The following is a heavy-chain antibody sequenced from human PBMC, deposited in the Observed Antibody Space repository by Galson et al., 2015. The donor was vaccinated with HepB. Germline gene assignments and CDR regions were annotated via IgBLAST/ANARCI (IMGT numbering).Heavy chain of an antibody. CDR3: ARDSYGSGSYSPRDYFDY. CDR1: GFTFSSYS. Sequence: SLRLSCAASGFTFSSYSMNWVRQAPGKGLEWVSYISSSSSTIYYADSVKGRFTISRDNAKNSLYLQMNSLRAEDTAVYYCARDSYGSGSYSPRDYFDYWGQGTLVTVSS. V-gene: IGHV3-48*01. CDR2: ISSSSSTI. D-gene: IGHD3-10*01. J-gene: IGHJ4*02.